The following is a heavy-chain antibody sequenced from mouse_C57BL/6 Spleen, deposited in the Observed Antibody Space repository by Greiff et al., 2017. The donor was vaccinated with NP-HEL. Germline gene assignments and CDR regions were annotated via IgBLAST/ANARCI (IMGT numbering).Heavy chain of an antibody. Sequence: QVQLQQSGAELVRPGTSVKVSCKASGYAFTNYLIEWVKQRPGQGLEWIGVINPGSGGTNYNEKFKGKATLTADNSSSTAYMQLSSLTSEDSAVYFCARSPITTVVATGCFDYWGQGTTLTVSS. CDR3: ARSPITTVVATGCFDY. CDR2: INPGSGGT. V-gene: IGHV1-54*01. D-gene: IGHD1-1*01. J-gene: IGHJ2*01. CDR1: GYAFTNYL.